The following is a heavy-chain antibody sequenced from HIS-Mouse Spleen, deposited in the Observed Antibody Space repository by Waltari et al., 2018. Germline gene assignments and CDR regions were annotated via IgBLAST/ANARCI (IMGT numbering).Heavy chain of an antibody. Sequence: EVQLVESGGGLVQPGGSLRLSCAASGFTFSSYWMHWVRQAPGKGRVWGSRIKSDGSSTSYAESVKGRFTISRDNAKNTLYMQMNSLRAEDTAVYYCARDLGYSSSSEVWFDPWGQGTLVTVSS. D-gene: IGHD6-6*01. CDR3: ARDLGYSSSSEVWFDP. V-gene: IGHV3-74*01. CDR2: IKSDGSST. CDR1: GFTFSSYW. J-gene: IGHJ5*02.